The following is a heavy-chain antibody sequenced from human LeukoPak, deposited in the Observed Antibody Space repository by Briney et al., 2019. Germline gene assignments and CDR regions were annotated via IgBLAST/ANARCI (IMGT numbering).Heavy chain of an antibody. CDR3: TRTMGYRPVAGLKEKWFDP. J-gene: IGHJ5*02. Sequence: ASVKVSCKTSGYTFTDYYVHWVRQAPGLGLEWMGIINPIRGITIYAQKFQGRVTMTMDTSTSTASMDLSSLTSADTAVYYCTRTMGYRPVAGLKEKWFDPWGQGTLVTVSS. CDR2: INPIRGIT. V-gene: IGHV1-46*01. D-gene: IGHD6-19*01. CDR1: GYTFTDYY.